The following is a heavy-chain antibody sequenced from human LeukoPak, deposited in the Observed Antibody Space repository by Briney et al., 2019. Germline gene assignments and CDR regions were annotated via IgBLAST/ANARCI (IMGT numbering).Heavy chain of an antibody. CDR1: GFTFSTYA. CDR3: AKDVGAAPAAMKVN. CDR2: ISGSGRGT. Sequence: PGGSLRLSCAASGFTFSTYAMGWVRQAPGKGLEWVSGISGSGRGTYYADSVKGRFTISRDNSKSTLYLQMNSLRAEDTAVYYCAKDVGAAPAAMKVNWGQGTLVTVSS. D-gene: IGHD2-2*01. V-gene: IGHV3-23*01. J-gene: IGHJ4*02.